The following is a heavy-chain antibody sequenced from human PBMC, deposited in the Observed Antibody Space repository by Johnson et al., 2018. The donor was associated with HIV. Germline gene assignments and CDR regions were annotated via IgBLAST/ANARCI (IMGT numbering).Heavy chain of an antibody. CDR2: IWYDGSNK. CDR3: AKFRDAFDI. J-gene: IGHJ3*02. CDR1: GFTFSSYA. V-gene: IGHV3-33*06. Sequence: VQLVESGGGLVQPGGSLRLSCAVSGFTFSSYAMSWVRQAPGKGLEWVAVIWYDGSNKYYADSVKGRFTISRDNSKNTLYLQMNSLRAEDTAVYYCAKFRDAFDIWGQGTMVTVSS.